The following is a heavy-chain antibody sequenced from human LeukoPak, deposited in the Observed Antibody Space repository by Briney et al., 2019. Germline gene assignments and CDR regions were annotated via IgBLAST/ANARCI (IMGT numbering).Heavy chain of an antibody. J-gene: IGHJ4*02. CDR1: GGSISSYY. V-gene: IGHV3-53*01. Sequence: PSETLSLTCTVSGGSISSYYLSWVRQAPGKGLEWVSVIYSGGSTYYADSVKGRFAISRDNSKNTLYLQMNSLRAEDTAVYYCARLAVAGYYFDYWGQGTPVTVSS. CDR3: ARLAVAGYYFDY. CDR2: IYSGGST. D-gene: IGHD6-19*01.